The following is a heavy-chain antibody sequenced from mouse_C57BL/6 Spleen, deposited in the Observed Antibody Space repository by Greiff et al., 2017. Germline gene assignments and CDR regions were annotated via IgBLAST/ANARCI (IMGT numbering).Heavy chain of an antibody. CDR3: ARGYDGYYGY. Sequence: EVKLMESGPGLVKPSQSLSLTCSVTGYSITSGYYWNWIRQFPGNKLEWMGYISYDGSNNYNPSLKNRISITRDTSKNQFCLKLNSVTTEDTATYYCARGYDGYYGYWGQGTTLTVSS. CDR2: ISYDGSN. D-gene: IGHD2-3*01. CDR1: GYSITSGYY. V-gene: IGHV3-6*01. J-gene: IGHJ2*01.